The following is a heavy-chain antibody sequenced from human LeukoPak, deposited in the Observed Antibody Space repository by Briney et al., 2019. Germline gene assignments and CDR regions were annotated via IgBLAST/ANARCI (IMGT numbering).Heavy chain of an antibody. J-gene: IGHJ4*02. V-gene: IGHV6-1*01. CDR3: ARGIWGSPTYFDY. Sequence: PSQTLSLTCAISGDSVSSNSAAWSWIRQSPSRGLEWLGRTYYKSKWYNDYAVSVKSRITINPDTSKNQFSLQLHSVTAEDTAVYYCARGIWGSPTYFDYWGQGTLVTVSS. CDR2: TYYKSKWYN. CDR1: GDSVSSNSAA. D-gene: IGHD3-16*01.